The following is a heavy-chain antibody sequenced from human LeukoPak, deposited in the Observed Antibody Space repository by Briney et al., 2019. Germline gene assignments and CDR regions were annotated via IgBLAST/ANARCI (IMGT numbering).Heavy chain of an antibody. CDR1: GFTVSTNY. CDR2: IYNGGTT. CDR3: AREGASSLVRGVIGY. J-gene: IGHJ4*02. V-gene: IGHV3-53*01. Sequence: GGSLRLSCAASGFTVSTNYMSWVRQAPGRGLEWVSVIYNGGTTHYTDSVKGRFTISRDHSQNTLYLQMNSLRVEDTAVYYCAREGASSLVRGVIGYWGPGTLVTVSS. D-gene: IGHD3-10*01.